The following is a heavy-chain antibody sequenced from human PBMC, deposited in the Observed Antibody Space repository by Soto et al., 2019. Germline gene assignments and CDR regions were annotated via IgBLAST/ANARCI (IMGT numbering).Heavy chain of an antibody. V-gene: IGHV5-51*01. Sequence: GESLKISCKGSGYSFTSYWIGWVRQMPGKGLEWMGIIYPGDSDTRYSPSFQGQVTISADTSISTASLQWSSLKASDTAMYYCARTSAAGTASCGMDDWGQGTTFTVSS. CDR3: ARTSAAGTASCGMDD. CDR1: GYSFTSYW. CDR2: IYPGDSDT. D-gene: IGHD6-13*01. J-gene: IGHJ6*02.